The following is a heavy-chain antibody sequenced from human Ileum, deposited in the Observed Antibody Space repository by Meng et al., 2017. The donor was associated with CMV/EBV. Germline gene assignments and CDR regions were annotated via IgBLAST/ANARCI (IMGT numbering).Heavy chain of an antibody. CDR1: GFTFSNYY. CDR2: IKEDGSEM. Sequence: GESLKISCAASGFTFSNYYMTWARQVPGKGLEWVANIKEDGSEMRYVDSVKGRFTIPRDNAQNSLYLHMNSLRVEDTAVYYCARDGRHSSSFYYWFDPWGQGTLVTVSS. V-gene: IGHV3-7*01. D-gene: IGHD6-13*01. J-gene: IGHJ5*02. CDR3: ARDGRHSSSFYYWFDP.